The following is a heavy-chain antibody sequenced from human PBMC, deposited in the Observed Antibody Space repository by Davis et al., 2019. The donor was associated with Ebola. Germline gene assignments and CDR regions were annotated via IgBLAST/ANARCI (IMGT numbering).Heavy chain of an antibody. J-gene: IGHJ5*02. V-gene: IGHV3-23*01. D-gene: IGHD1-7*01. CDR2: IRSHDEKD. CDR1: GFSFSDFG. CDR3: AKGTGNYGGAAAS. Sequence: GESLKISCVGSGFSFSDFGMSWVRQRPGEGLAWVSTIRSHDEKDDYAGSVQGRLTISRDNSKNTLYLQMDSLKVEDTAIYYYAKGTGNYGGAAASWGQGTLVTVSS.